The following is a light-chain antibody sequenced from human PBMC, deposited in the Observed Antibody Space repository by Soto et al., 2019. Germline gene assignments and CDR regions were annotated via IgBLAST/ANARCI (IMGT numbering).Light chain of an antibody. CDR1: QSISSY. J-gene: IGKJ4*01. CDR3: HQRYGSPLT. CDR2: AAS. Sequence: DIQMTQSPSSLSASVGDRVTITCRASQSISSYLNWYQQRPGKAPNNLIYAASRLQSGVPSRFSGSGSGTDFTLAISNLQPEDVATYYCHQRYGSPLTFGGGTKVEIK. V-gene: IGKV1-39*01.